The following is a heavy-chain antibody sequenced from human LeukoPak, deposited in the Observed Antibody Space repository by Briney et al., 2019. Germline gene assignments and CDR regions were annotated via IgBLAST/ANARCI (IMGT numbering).Heavy chain of an antibody. CDR3: AREGYCSGGSCFRNGFGY. Sequence: SETLSLTCAVYGGSFSSYYWSWIRQPPGKGLEWIGEINHSGSTNYNPSLKSQVTISVDTSKNQFSLKLSSVTAADTAVYYCAREGYCSGGSCFRNGFGYWGQGTLVTVSS. CDR2: INHSGST. CDR1: GGSFSSYY. D-gene: IGHD2-15*01. V-gene: IGHV4-34*01. J-gene: IGHJ4*02.